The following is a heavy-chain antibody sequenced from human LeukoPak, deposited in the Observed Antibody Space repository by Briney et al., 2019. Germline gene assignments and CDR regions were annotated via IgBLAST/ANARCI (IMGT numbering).Heavy chain of an antibody. CDR2: MNPNSANT. V-gene: IGHV1-8*03. CDR3: ARRWSYYFDY. CDR1: GYTFTSYD. J-gene: IGHJ4*02. D-gene: IGHD4-23*01. Sequence: ASVKVSCKASGYTFTSYDINWVRQATGQGLEWMGWMNPNSANTGYEQKFQGRVTITRNTSISTAYVELSSLRSEDTAVYYCARRWSYYFDYWGQGTLVTVSS.